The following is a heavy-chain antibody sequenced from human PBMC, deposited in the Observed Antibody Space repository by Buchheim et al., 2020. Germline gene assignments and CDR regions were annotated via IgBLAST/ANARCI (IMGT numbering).Heavy chain of an antibody. Sequence: QVQLVESGGGLVKPGGSLRLSCAASGFICSDYYMSWIRRTPGKGLEWLASISTSSAYTYYADSVKGRFTISRDNAKNSLYLQMNSLRVEDSAIYYCARDLTGTYWFDPWGQGTL. CDR2: ISTSSAYT. CDR1: GFICSDYY. D-gene: IGHD1-7*01. V-gene: IGHV3-11*06. CDR3: ARDLTGTYWFDP. J-gene: IGHJ5*02.